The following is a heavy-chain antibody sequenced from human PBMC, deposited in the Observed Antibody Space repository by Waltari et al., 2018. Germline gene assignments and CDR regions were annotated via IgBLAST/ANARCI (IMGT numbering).Heavy chain of an antibody. Sequence: QVQLQESGPGLVRPSEILSLTCGVSGYSISSGYYWGWIRQPPGKGLEWIGSIYRSGTTYYNPSLESRVTMSVDTSKNQFSLKMSPVTAADTAVYYCTRRYTRRDYSPFDFWGQGTLVIVSS. J-gene: IGHJ4*02. CDR3: TRRYTRRDYSPFDF. D-gene: IGHD4-4*01. V-gene: IGHV4-38-2*01. CDR2: IYRSGTT. CDR1: GYSISSGYY.